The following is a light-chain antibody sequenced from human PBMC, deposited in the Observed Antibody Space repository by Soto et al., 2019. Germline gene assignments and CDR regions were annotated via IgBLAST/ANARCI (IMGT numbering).Light chain of an antibody. CDR3: LQRGDWPPIT. CDR2: NAS. V-gene: IGKV3-11*01. CDR1: QSVSTF. J-gene: IGKJ5*01. Sequence: EIVWTQSPATLSLSPWERAILSCMASQSVSTFLAWFQQKPGQPPRLLIYNASNRTTGIPARFGGSGSGTDFTLTISSLEPEDFAVYYCLQRGDWPPITFGQGTRLEI.